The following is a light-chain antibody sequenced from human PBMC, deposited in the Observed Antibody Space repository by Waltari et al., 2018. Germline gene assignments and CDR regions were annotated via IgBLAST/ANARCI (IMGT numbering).Light chain of an antibody. CDR2: DVT. CDR1: NHNVCSYVY. Sequence: QSALTQPASGSGPPAHSLTISSTGTNHNVCSYVYVTWYQHPPVKAPRLIIYDVTKRPSGVSDRFSASKSGNTASLSISGLQPEDEADYYCCSYTSNNTLMFGGGTKLTVL. J-gene: IGLJ3*02. V-gene: IGLV2-14*03. CDR3: CSYTSNNTLM.